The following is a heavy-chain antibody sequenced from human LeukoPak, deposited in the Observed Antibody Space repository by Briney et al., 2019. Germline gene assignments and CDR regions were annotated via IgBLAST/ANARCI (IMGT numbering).Heavy chain of an antibody. J-gene: IGHJ4*02. D-gene: IGHD2-2*01. Sequence: GGSLSFSCAASGFTFNNYGMSWVGQAPGKGLEWVLVMSGSGDIMHYEDPVEGPFTIPRDNSKNTLYLEMNSLRAEDTALYYCAKDQRPASTYPVLDSWGQGTQVTDS. CDR2: MSGSGDIM. CDR3: AKDQRPASTYPVLDS. V-gene: IGHV3-23*01. CDR1: GFTFNNYG.